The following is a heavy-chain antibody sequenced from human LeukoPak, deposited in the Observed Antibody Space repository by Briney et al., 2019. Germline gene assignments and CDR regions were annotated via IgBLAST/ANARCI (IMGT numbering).Heavy chain of an antibody. CDR1: GFSFSTYG. CDR3: AKEVGTFTLDY. V-gene: IGHV3-30*18. D-gene: IGHD1-26*01. Sequence: PGGSLRLSCAASGFSFSTYGMHWVRQAPGKGLEWVTVISYDGSDKYYADSVKGRFTISRDNSRNTLYLQMNSLRVEDTAVYYCAKEVGTFTLDYWGQGTLVTVYS. J-gene: IGHJ4*02. CDR2: ISYDGSDK.